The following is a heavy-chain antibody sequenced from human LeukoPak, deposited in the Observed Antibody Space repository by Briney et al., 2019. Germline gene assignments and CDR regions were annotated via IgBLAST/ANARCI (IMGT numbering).Heavy chain of an antibody. Sequence: SQTLSLTCTVSGGSISSGSYYWSWIRQPAGKGLEWIGHIYTSGSTNYNSSLKSRVTISVDTSKNQFSLKLSSVTAADTAVYYCARVGGSGWSYYYYYMDVWGKGTTVTVSS. J-gene: IGHJ6*03. CDR3: ARVGGSGWSYYYYYMDV. CDR1: GGSISSGSYY. D-gene: IGHD6-19*01. V-gene: IGHV4-61*09. CDR2: IYTSGST.